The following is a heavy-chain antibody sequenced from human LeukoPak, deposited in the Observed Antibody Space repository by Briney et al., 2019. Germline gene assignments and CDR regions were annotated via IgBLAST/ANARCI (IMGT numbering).Heavy chain of an antibody. CDR3: ARTVVVTATADYFDH. V-gene: IGHV3-53*01. CDR1: GLTVSSNY. J-gene: IGHJ4*02. CDR2: LYSDGSA. Sequence: GGSLRLSCAASGLTVSSNYMSWVRQAPGKGLEWVSVLYSDGSAYYADFVKGRFSISRDNSQNPLYLQMNGLRAEDTAVYYCARTVVVTATADYFDHWGQGTLVTVSS. D-gene: IGHD2-15*01.